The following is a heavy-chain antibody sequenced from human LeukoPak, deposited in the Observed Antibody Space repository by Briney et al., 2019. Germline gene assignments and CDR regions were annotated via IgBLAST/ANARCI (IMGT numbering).Heavy chain of an antibody. CDR1: DDSMSSHY. D-gene: IGHD3-10*01. CDR2: VSYSGST. Sequence: SETLSLTCAVSDDSMSSHYWSWIRQPPGEGLEWIGYVSYSGSTNYNPSLKSRVTISIDTSKNQFSLNLSSVTAADTAVYYCARLHRSGVYFDYWGQGTLVTVSS. J-gene: IGHJ4*02. V-gene: IGHV4-59*11. CDR3: ARLHRSGVYFDY.